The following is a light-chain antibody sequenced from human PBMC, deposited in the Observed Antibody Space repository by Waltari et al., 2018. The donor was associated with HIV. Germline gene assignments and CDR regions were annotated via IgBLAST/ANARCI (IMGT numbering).Light chain of an antibody. CDR1: SPNIGTNY. Sequence: QSVLTQPPSASGTPGPTVTLPCSGTSPNIGTNYVYWYQQFPGTAPKLLIYRNNKRPSGVPDRFSGSKSGTSASLAISGLRSDDEADYYCAAWDDTLTVVFGGGTKLTVL. CDR3: AAWDDTLTVV. V-gene: IGLV1-47*01. CDR2: RNN. J-gene: IGLJ2*01.